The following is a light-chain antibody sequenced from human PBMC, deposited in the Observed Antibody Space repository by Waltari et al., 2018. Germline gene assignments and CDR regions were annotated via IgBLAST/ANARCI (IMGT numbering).Light chain of an antibody. Sequence: QSVLTQPPSVSGAPGQRVTISCPGSSPTIGAGYAVTWYQQLQGTATQLLISNNSNRPSGVPDRFSGSKSGTSASRAITGLQAEDEADYYCQSYDDRLSGSRVFGGGTKLTVL. CDR1: SPTIGAGYA. J-gene: IGLJ3*02. V-gene: IGLV1-40*01. CDR3: QSYDDRLSGSRV. CDR2: NNS.